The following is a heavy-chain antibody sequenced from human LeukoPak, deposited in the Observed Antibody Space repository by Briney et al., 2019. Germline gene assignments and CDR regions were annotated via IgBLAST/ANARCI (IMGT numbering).Heavy chain of an antibody. CDR3: ARMGRHSNYEAPPIDYYGMDV. CDR2: IYYSGST. V-gene: IGHV4-59*08. J-gene: IGHJ6*02. Sequence: SETLSLTCTVSGGSISSYYWSWIRQPPGKGLEWIGYIYYSGSTNYNPSLKSRVTISVDTSKNQFSLKLSSVTAADTAVYYCARMGRHSNYEAPPIDYYGMDVWGQGTTVTVSS. D-gene: IGHD4-11*01. CDR1: GGSISSYY.